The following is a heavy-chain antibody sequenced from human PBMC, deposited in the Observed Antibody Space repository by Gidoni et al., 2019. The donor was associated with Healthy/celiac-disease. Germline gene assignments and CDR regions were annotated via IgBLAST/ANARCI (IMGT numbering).Heavy chain of an antibody. V-gene: IGHV4-34*01. J-gene: IGHJ4*02. CDR3: ARGRITMVRGVRGAYLDY. CDR1: GGSFSGYY. D-gene: IGHD3-10*01. Sequence: QVQLQQWGAGLLKPSETLSLTCAVYGGSFSGYYWSWIRQPPGKGLEWIGEINHSGSTNYNPSLKSRVTISVDTSKNQFSLKLSSVTAADTAVYYCARGRITMVRGVRGAYLDYWGQGTLVTVSS. CDR2: INHSGST.